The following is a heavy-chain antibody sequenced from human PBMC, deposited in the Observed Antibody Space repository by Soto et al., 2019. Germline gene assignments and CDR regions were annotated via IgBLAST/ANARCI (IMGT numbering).Heavy chain of an antibody. V-gene: IGHV3-66*01. D-gene: IGHD2-2*01. CDR2: IYSGGST. CDR3: AREWRDCSSTSCSSWFDP. Sequence: EVQLVESGGGLVQPGGSLRLSCAASGFTVSSNYMSWVRQAPGKGLEWVSVIYSGGSTYYADSVKGRFTISRDNSKNTLYLQMNSLRAEDTAVYYCAREWRDCSSTSCSSWFDPWGQGTLVTVSS. CDR1: GFTVSSNY. J-gene: IGHJ5*02.